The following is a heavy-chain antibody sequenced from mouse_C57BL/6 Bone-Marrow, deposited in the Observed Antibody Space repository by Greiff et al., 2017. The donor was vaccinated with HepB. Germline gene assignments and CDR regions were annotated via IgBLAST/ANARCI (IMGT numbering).Heavy chain of an antibody. Sequence: VQLVESGPGLVAPSQSLSITCTVSGFSLTSYGVHWVRQPPGKGLEWLVVIWSDGSTTYNSALKSRLSISKDNSKSQVFLKMNSLQTDDTAMYYCARHNDGYYPYAMDYWGQGTSVTVSS. V-gene: IGHV2-6-1*01. J-gene: IGHJ4*01. D-gene: IGHD2-3*01. CDR2: IWSDGST. CDR3: ARHNDGYYPYAMDY. CDR1: GFSLTSYG.